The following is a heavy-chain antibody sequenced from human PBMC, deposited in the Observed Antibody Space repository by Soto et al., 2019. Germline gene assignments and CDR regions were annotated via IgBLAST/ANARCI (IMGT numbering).Heavy chain of an antibody. CDR1: GGSFNSYA. D-gene: IGHD6-6*01. CDR3: AGGDHSTSLGGMDV. Sequence: QVQMVQSGAELKKPGSSVKVSCKTSGGSFNSYAINWVRQAPGQGLEWLGGTITFILTPNYAQQFQGRVTITADEPTSTGYLELSSLRSDDTAVYYCAGGDHSTSLGGMDVWGQGTTVIVSS. CDR2: TITFILTP. J-gene: IGHJ6*02. V-gene: IGHV1-69*01.